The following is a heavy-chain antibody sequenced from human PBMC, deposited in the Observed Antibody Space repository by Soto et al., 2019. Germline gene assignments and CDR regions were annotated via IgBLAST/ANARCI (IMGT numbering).Heavy chain of an antibody. CDR1: GFIFSDHY. CDR2: TRNKTNSYST. Sequence: EVQLVESGGGLVQPGGSLRLSCAASGFIFSDHYMDWVRQAPGKGLEWVSRTRNKTNSYSTEYAASVKGRFIILRDDSKNSVFLQMNSLKTEDTAVYYCARPLVGATSRDAFDIWGQGTMVTVSS. CDR3: ARPLVGATSRDAFDI. D-gene: IGHD1-26*01. V-gene: IGHV3-72*01. J-gene: IGHJ3*02.